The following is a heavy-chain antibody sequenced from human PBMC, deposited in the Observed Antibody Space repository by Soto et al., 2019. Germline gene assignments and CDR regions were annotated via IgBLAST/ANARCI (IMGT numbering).Heavy chain of an antibody. J-gene: IGHJ4*02. CDR3: ARSSTGANYFDY. CDR2: IYYSGST. CDR1: GGSISSGGYY. Sequence: QVQLQESGPGLVKPSQTLSLTCTVSGGSISSGGYYWSWIRQHPGKGLEWIGYIYYSGSTYYNPSLNSRVTISVETSKNQFSLKLSSVTAADTAVYYCARSSTGANYFDYWGQGTLITVSS. V-gene: IGHV4-31*03. D-gene: IGHD2-2*01.